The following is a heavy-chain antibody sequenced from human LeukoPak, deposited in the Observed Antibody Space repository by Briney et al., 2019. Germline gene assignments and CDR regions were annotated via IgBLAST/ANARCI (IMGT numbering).Heavy chain of an antibody. CDR1: GFTFSSYS. CDR3: ARDIVIVPAAQPHNAFDI. D-gene: IGHD2-2*01. CDR2: ISSSSSYI. J-gene: IGHJ3*02. Sequence: GGSLRLSCAASGFTFSSYSMNWVRQARGKGLEWVSSISSSSSYIHYADSIKGPFTITRDNAKNSLYLQMNSLRAEDTAVYYCARDIVIVPAAQPHNAFDIWGQETMVTVSS. V-gene: IGHV3-21*01.